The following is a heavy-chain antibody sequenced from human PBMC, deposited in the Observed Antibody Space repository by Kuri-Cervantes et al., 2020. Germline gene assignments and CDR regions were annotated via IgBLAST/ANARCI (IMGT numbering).Heavy chain of an antibody. D-gene: IGHD3-10*01. CDR3: AKEVQYYYGSGSYCDY. CDR2: ISGSGGST. V-gene: IGHV3-23*01. J-gene: IGHJ4*02. Sequence: GESLMISCAASGFTLSRFWMSWVRPAPGKGLEWVSAISGSGGSTYYADSVKGRFTISRNNSKNTLYLQMNSLRAEETAVYYCAKEVQYYYGSGSYCDYWGQGTLVTVSS. CDR1: GFTLSRFW.